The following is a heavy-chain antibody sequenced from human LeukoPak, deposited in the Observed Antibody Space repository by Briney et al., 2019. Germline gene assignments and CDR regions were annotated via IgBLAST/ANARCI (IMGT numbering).Heavy chain of an antibody. CDR2: IYSSGST. V-gene: IGHV4-59*01. Sequence: SETLSLTCTVSSGSINSYYWNWIRQPPGKGLEWIGRIYSSGSTNYSPSLKSRVTISVDTSKNQFSLKLSSVTAADTAVYYCARSGIVGIDKNWFDPWGRGTLVTASS. CDR3: ARSGIVGIDKNWFDP. CDR1: SGSINSYY. J-gene: IGHJ5*02. D-gene: IGHD2-15*01.